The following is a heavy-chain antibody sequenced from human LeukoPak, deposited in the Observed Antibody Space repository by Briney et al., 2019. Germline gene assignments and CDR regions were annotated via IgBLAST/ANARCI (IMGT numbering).Heavy chain of an antibody. Sequence: GGSLRLSCAASGSTFSSYAMSWVRQAPGKGLEWVSAISGSGGSTYYADSVKGRFTISRDNSKNTLYLQMNSLRAEDTAVYYCAKLREDIVVVPAADYWGQGTLVTVSS. J-gene: IGHJ4*02. CDR3: AKLREDIVVVPAADY. D-gene: IGHD2-2*01. CDR1: GSTFSSYA. V-gene: IGHV3-23*01. CDR2: ISGSGGST.